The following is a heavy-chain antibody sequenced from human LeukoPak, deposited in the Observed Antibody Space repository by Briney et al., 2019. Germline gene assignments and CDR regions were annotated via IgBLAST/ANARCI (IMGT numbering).Heavy chain of an antibody. D-gene: IGHD2-15*01. Sequence: GGSLRLSCAASGFTFSSYGMHWVRQAPGKGLEWVSAISGTGGSTYYADSVKGRFTISRDNSKNTLYLQMNSLRAEDTAIYYCAKNGDRGAYCSGGSCYPYYYYYMDVWGKGTTVTISS. V-gene: IGHV3-23*01. CDR3: AKNGDRGAYCSGGSCYPYYYYYMDV. CDR2: ISGTGGST. J-gene: IGHJ6*03. CDR1: GFTFSSYG.